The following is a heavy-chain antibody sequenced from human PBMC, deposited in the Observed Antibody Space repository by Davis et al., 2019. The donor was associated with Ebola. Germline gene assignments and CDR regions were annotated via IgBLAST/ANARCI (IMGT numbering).Heavy chain of an antibody. V-gene: IGHV4-38-2*02. CDR3: ARRLWDAEYYDATIDEYYYYYMDV. Sequence: PSETLSLTCTVSGYSISSGYYWGWIRQPPGKGLEWIGSIYHSGSTYYNPSLKSRVTISVDTSKNQFSLKLSSVTAADTAVYYCARRLWDAEYYDATIDEYYYYYMDVWGKGTTVTVSS. J-gene: IGHJ6*03. CDR1: GYSISSGYY. D-gene: IGHD3-3*01. CDR2: IYHSGST.